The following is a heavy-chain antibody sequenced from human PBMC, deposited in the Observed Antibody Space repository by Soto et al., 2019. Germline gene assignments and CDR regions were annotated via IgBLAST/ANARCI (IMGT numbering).Heavy chain of an antibody. CDR1: GFTFSSYG. CDR3: AKDPSDY. CDR2: ISYDGSNK. V-gene: IGHV3-30*18. Sequence: GGSLRLSCAASGFTFSSYGMHWVRQAPGKGLEWVAVISYDGSNKYYADSVKGRFTISRDNSKNTLYLQMNSLRAEDTAVYYCAKDPSDYWGQGTLVTVSS. J-gene: IGHJ4*02.